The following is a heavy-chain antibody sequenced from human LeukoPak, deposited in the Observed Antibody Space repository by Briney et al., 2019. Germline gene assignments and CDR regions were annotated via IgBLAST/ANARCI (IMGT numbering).Heavy chain of an antibody. V-gene: IGHV4-59*08. CDR3: ASHYYGSGSYFDY. Sequence: SETLSLTCTVSGGSISRYSWSWIRKPPGKGLEWIGYIYSSGSTNYKPSLKSRVTISIDTAKNQFSLKLNSVTAADTAVYYCASHYYGSGSYFDYWGQGTLVTVSS. CDR2: IYSSGST. J-gene: IGHJ4*02. D-gene: IGHD3-10*01. CDR1: GGSISRYS.